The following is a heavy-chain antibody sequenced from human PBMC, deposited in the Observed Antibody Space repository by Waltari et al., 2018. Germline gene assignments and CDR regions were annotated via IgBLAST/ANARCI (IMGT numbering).Heavy chain of an antibody. Sequence: QVQLQESGPGLVKPSETLSLTCTVSGGSFFSYFWSWLRQTPGKGLEWICYIYASGETKHNPALKGRVTISLDTAKSQRSLRLNSVTAPDTSAYYCARGNYYYGMDVWGQGTTFIVSS. CDR2: IYASGET. CDR1: GGSFFSYF. V-gene: IGHV4-59*01. CDR3: ARGNYYYGMDV. J-gene: IGHJ6*02.